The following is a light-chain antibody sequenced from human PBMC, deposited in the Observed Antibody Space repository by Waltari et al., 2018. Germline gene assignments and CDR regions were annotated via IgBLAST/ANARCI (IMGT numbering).Light chain of an antibody. CDR2: WAS. J-gene: IGKJ4*01. V-gene: IGKV4-1*01. Sequence: DIVMTQSPDSLAVSLGERLTTNCTSSQSVLSSSNNQNYLAWFQQKPGQPPKLLIYWASTRESGVPDRFRGSGSGTDFTLTISSLQAEDVAVYYCQQCYSTPQLFGGGTKVEIK. CDR3: QQCYSTPQL. CDR1: QSVLSSSNNQNY.